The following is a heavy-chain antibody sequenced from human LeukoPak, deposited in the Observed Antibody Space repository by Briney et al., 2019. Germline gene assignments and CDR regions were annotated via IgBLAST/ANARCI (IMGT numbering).Heavy chain of an antibody. CDR1: GGSISSGSYY. CDR2: IYYSGST. Sequence: SETLSLTCTVSGGSISSGSYYWSWIRQPAGKGLEWIGSIYYSGSTYYNPSLKSRVTISVDTSKNQFSLKLRSVTAADTAVYYCARSQARLSWFDPWGQGILVTVSS. D-gene: IGHD6-19*01. J-gene: IGHJ5*02. V-gene: IGHV4-39*07. CDR3: ARSQARLSWFDP.